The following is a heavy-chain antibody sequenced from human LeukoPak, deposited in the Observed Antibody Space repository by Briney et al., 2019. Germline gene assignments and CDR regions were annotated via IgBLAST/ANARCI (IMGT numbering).Heavy chain of an antibody. CDR3: ARRQGSHRFYVWGNYRSGPFDY. J-gene: IGHJ4*02. CDR2: ISSSSSYM. D-gene: IGHD3-16*02. V-gene: IGHV3-21*01. CDR1: GFTFIAYS. Sequence: PGGSLRLSCAASGFTFIAYSMNWVRQAPGKGLEWVSSISSSSSYMYYADSVKGRFTISRDNSKNTLYLQLNSLRAEDTAVYYCARRQGSHRFYVWGNYRSGPFDYWGQGTLVTVSS.